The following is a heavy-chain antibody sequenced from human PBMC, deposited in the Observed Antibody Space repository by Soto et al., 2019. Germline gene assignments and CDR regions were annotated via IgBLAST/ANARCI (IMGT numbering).Heavy chain of an antibody. D-gene: IGHD3-3*01. V-gene: IGHV4-59*01. CDR3: ATRTIFGVVLTGYYYYGMDV. J-gene: IGHJ6*02. CDR2: IYYSGST. Sequence: SETLSLTCTVSGGSISSYYWSWIRQPPGKGLEWIGYIYYSGSTNYNPSLKSRVTISVGTSKNQFSLKLSSVTAADTAVYYCATRTIFGVVLTGYYYYGMDVWGQGTTVTVSS. CDR1: GGSISSYY.